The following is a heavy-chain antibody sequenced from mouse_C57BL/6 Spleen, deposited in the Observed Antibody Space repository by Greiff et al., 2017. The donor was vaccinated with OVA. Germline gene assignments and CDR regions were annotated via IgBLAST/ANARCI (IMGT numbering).Heavy chain of an antibody. J-gene: IGHJ1*03. D-gene: IGHD2-4*01. CDR3: VLYDYGVYWYFDV. Sequence: VQLQQPGTELVKPGASVKLSCKASGYTFTSYWMHWVKQRPGQGLEWIGNINPSNGGTNYNEKFKSKATLTVDKSSSTAYMQLSSLASEDSAVYYCVLYDYGVYWYFDVWGTGTTVTVSS. CDR2: INPSNGGT. CDR1: GYTFTSYW. V-gene: IGHV1-53*01.